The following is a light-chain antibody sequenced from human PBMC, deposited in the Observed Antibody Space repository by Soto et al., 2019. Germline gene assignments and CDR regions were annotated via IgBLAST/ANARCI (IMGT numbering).Light chain of an antibody. J-gene: IGKJ1*01. CDR3: QQYTNTNNPWM. Sequence: DIQVTQSPPTLSASVGDRVTIACRASQTISTWIAWYQQTPGKAPKLLVYDASTLQSGVASRFSGSGSGTEFTLIISGLQPDDSATYYCQQYTNTNNPWMFGQGTKVDI. V-gene: IGKV1-5*01. CDR1: QTISTW. CDR2: DAS.